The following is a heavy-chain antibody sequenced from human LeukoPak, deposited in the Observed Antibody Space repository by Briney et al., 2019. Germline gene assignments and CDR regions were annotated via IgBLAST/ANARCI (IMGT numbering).Heavy chain of an antibody. J-gene: IGHJ4*02. Sequence: KPGGSLRLSCAASGFTFSSYTMNWVRQAPGKGLEWVSSISSGSSYIYYADSVKGRFTISRDNSKNTLYLQMNSLRAEDTAVYYCAKDWVMITFGGVIDPQIWGQGTLVTVSS. D-gene: IGHD3-16*02. CDR1: GFTFSSYT. CDR2: ISSGSSYI. CDR3: AKDWVMITFGGVIDPQI. V-gene: IGHV3-21*01.